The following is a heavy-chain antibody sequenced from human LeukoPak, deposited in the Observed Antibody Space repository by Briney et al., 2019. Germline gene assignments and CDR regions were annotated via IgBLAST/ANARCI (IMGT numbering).Heavy chain of an antibody. CDR3: AKDSGNYYDSSGYLGY. Sequence: GRSLRLSCAASGFTFDDYAMHWVRQAPGKGLEWVSGISWNSGSIGYADSVKGRFTISRDNAKNSLYLQMNSLRAEDTALYYCAKDSGNYYDSSGYLGYWGQGTLVTVSS. V-gene: IGHV3-9*01. CDR2: ISWNSGSI. D-gene: IGHD3-22*01. J-gene: IGHJ4*02. CDR1: GFTFDDYA.